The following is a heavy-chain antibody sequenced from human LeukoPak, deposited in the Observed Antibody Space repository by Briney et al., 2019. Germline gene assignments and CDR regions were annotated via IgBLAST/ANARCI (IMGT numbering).Heavy chain of an antibody. J-gene: IGHJ5*02. V-gene: IGHV4-4*02. CDR3: ARQYQLLPNGRNWFDP. CDR2: IYHSGST. D-gene: IGHD2-2*01. CDR1: GGYISSSNW. Sequence: SGTLSLTCAVSGGYISSSNWWSWVRQPPGKGLEWIGEIYHSGSTNYNPSLKSRVTISVDKSKNQFSLKLSSVTAADTAVYYCARQYQLLPNGRNWFDPWGRGTLVTVSS.